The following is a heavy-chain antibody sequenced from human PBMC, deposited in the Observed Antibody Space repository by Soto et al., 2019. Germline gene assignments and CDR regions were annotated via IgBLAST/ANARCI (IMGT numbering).Heavy chain of an antibody. D-gene: IGHD3-10*01. CDR3: AKELYGSGSYYKPANRLAP. CDR2: ISYDGSNK. CDR1: GFTFSSYA. J-gene: IGHJ5*02. V-gene: IGHV3-30*18. Sequence: GGSLRLSCAASGFTFSSYAMYWVRQVRQAPGKGLEWVAVISYDGSNKYYADSVKGRFTISRDNSKNTVYLQMNGLSAEDTAVYYCAKELYGSGSYYKPANRLAPWGQGTLVTVSS.